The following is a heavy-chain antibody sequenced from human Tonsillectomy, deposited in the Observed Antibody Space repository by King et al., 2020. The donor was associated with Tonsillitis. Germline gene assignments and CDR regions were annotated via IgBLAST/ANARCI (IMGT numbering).Heavy chain of an antibody. CDR3: ARDVGDGYSAGANGFDI. Sequence: VQLVESGGGLVQPGGSLRLSCAASGFTFINYWMNWVRQAPGKGLEWVATIKQLGNEKYYVDSVKGRFTISRDNAKNSLYLQMNSLRVEDTAVYYCARDVGDGYSAGANGFDIWVQGTMVTVSS. J-gene: IGHJ3*02. D-gene: IGHD5-24*01. CDR2: IKQLGNEK. V-gene: IGHV3-7*01. CDR1: GFTFINYW.